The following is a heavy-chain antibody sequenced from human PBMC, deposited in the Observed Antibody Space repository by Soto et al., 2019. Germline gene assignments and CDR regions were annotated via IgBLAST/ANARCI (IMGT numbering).Heavy chain of an antibody. CDR3: ARDQLYNNDFSGRPLNAFDV. D-gene: IGHD3-22*01. CDR1: GYTFTSYA. V-gene: IGHV1-3*01. CDR2: INAGSGNT. J-gene: IGHJ3*01. Sequence: ASVKVSCKASGYTFTSYAMSWVRQAPGQRLEWMGWINAGSGNTKYSQKFQGRVTITRDTSASTAYMELSSLRSEDTAVYYCARDQLYNNDFSGRPLNAFDVWGQGTMVTVSS.